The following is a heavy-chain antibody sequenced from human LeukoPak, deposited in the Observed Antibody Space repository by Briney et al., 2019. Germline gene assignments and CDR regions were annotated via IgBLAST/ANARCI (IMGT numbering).Heavy chain of an antibody. CDR2: VSYSGST. V-gene: IGHV4-61*01. CDR1: GGSINSSYYY. J-gene: IGHJ5*02. D-gene: IGHD2-15*01. Sequence: SETLSLTCTVSGGSINSSYYYWSWIRQTPGKGLEWIGYVSYSGSTKYNPSLKSRVTISAGKNQFSLKLNSVTAADTAVYYCARDHGVVVADWFDPWGQGTLVTVSS. CDR3: ARDHGVVVADWFDP.